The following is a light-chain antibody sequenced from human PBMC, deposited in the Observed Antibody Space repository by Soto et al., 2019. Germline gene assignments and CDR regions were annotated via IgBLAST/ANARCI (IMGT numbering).Light chain of an antibody. V-gene: IGKV3-11*01. J-gene: IGKJ4*01. CDR2: DTS. CDR1: QSVSRY. CDR3: QQRFSWPPT. Sequence: EIGLTQSPATLSLSPGDRATLSCRASQSVSRYLAWYQQKPGQAPRLLIHDTSTRATGGPDTFSSSGSGTEFTLTISSLEHEDSAMYYCQQRFSWPPTVGGGNHVEIK.